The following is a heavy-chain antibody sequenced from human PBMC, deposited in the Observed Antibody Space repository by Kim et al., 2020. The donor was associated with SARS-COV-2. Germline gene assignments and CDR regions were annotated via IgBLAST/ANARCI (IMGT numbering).Heavy chain of an antibody. V-gene: IGHV3-21*01. D-gene: IGHD6-13*01. CDR3: ASSYSSSWETEIQH. CDR2: ISSSSSYI. Sequence: GGSLRLSCAASGFTFSSYSMNWVRQAPGKGLEWVSSISSSSSYIYYADSVKGRFTISRDNAKNSLYLQMNSLRAEDTAVYYCASSYSSSWETEIQHWGQGTLVTVSS. CDR1: GFTFSSYS. J-gene: IGHJ1*01.